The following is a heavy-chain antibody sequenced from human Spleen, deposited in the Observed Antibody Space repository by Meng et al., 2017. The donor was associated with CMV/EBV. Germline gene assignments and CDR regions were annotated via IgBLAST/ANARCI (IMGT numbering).Heavy chain of an antibody. V-gene: IGHV3-48*03. CDR1: GFTFSSYE. CDR3: ARVMTAVTPYYHAMDV. J-gene: IGHJ6*02. D-gene: IGHD4-11*01. Sequence: GESLKISCAASGFTFSSYEMNWVRQAPGKGLEWVSYISSSGSTIYYGDSVKGRFTISRDNAKNSLYLQMNSLRAEDTAVYYCARVMTAVTPYYHAMDVWGQGTTVTVSS. CDR2: ISSSGSTI.